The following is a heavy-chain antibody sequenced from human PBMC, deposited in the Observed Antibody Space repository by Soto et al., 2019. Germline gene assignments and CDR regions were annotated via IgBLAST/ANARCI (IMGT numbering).Heavy chain of an antibody. CDR2: ISGSGGST. Sequence: GGSLRLSCAASGFTFSSYAMSWVRQAPGKGLEWVSAISGSGGSTYYADSVKGRFTISRDNSKNTLYLQMNSLRAEDTAVYYCAKERGRIAAAGGYNWFDPWGQGTLVTVSS. J-gene: IGHJ5*02. D-gene: IGHD6-13*01. V-gene: IGHV3-23*01. CDR1: GFTFSSYA. CDR3: AKERGRIAAAGGYNWFDP.